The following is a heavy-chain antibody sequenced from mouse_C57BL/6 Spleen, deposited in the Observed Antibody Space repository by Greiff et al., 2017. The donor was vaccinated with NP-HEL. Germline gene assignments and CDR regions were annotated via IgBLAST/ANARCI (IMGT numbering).Heavy chain of an antibody. J-gene: IGHJ4*01. V-gene: IGHV1-4*01. CDR2: INPSSGYT. Sequence: QVQLKESGAELARPGASVKMSCKASGYTFTSYTMHWVKQRPGQGLEWIGYINPSSGYTKYNQKFKDKATLTADKSSSTAYMQLSSLTSEDSAVYYCARYRYGDYAMDYWGQGTSVTVSS. D-gene: IGHD1-2*01. CDR1: GYTFTSYT. CDR3: ARYRYGDYAMDY.